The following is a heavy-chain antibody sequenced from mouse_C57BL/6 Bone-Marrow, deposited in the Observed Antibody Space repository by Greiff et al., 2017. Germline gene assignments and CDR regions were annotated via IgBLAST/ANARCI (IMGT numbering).Heavy chain of an antibody. D-gene: IGHD2-14*01. CDR1: GYTFTNYW. V-gene: IGHV1-64*01. J-gene: IGHJ4*01. CDR2: IHPISGST. CDR3: DRPDWYAMDY. Sequence: VQLQQPGAELVKPGASVTLSCKASGYTFTNYWMHWVKQRPGQGLEWIGMIHPISGSTNYNEKFKSKATLSVDKSSSTVYMQLSSLTSEDSAVYYCDRPDWYAMDYWGQGTSVTVSS.